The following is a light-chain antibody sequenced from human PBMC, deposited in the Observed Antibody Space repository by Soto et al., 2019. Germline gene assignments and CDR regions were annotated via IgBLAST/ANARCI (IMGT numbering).Light chain of an antibody. CDR2: GAS. J-gene: IGKJ1*01. CDR3: QRYDSFRT. CDR1: QSVRSNF. Sequence: IVLTQSPGTLSLSPGERATLSCRASQSVRSNFLAWYQQQPGQAPRLLIYGASNRATGIPDRLSGSGSGTDFTLTITRLEPEDFAMYYCQRYDSFRTFGQGTKVDI. V-gene: IGKV3-20*01.